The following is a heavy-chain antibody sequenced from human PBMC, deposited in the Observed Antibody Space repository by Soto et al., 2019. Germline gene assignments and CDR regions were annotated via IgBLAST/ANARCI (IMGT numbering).Heavy chain of an antibody. D-gene: IGHD1-1*01. V-gene: IGHV3-23*01. CDR2: ISGSGDDT. Sequence: QLLESGGGFVQPGGSLRLSCVASGFTFSNFAMAWVRQAPGEGLEWVSAISGSGDDTFYADSMKGRFTISRDNSKDPLYLQINSLRAEDPAVYYCANPIPKTGTTFGFWGQGTLVTVSS. J-gene: IGHJ4*02. CDR1: GFTFSNFA. CDR3: ANPIPKTGTTFGF.